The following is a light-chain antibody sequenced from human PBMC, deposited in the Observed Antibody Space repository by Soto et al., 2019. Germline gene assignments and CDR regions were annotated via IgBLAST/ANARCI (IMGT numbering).Light chain of an antibody. CDR1: SSDVGDYNY. CDR2: EVN. Sequence: QSALTQPASVSGSPGQSITISCTGTSSDVGDYNYVSWYQQHPGKAPKLMIYEVNTRASGVSNRFSGSKSGNTASLTISGLQAEDEADYYCSSYTSIDTVVFGGGTKVTVL. CDR3: SSYTSIDTVV. V-gene: IGLV2-14*01. J-gene: IGLJ2*01.